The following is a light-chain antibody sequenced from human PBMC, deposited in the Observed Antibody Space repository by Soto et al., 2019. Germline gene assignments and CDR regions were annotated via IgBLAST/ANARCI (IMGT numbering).Light chain of an antibody. V-gene: IGKV3-11*01. CDR2: DAS. CDR1: QSVRAY. J-gene: IGKJ4*01. Sequence: VVLTQSPDTLSLSPGERATLSCRASQSVRAYLAWYQQKPGQAPRLLIYDASNRATGIPARFSGSGSGTDFTLTISSLEPEDFAVYYCQQRSSWPLTFCGGTKVDIK. CDR3: QQRSSWPLT.